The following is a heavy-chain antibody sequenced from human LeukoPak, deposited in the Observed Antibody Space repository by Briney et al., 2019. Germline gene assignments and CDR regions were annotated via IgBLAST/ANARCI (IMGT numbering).Heavy chain of an antibody. CDR2: IWYDGSNK. D-gene: IGHD2-21*02. J-gene: IGHJ4*02. CDR1: GFTFSSYG. V-gene: IGHV3-33*01. CDR3: ARDSHDCPFDY. Sequence: GRSLRLSCAASGFTFSSYGMHWVRQAPGKGLEWVAVIWYDGSNKYYADSVKGRFTISRHNSKNTLYLQMNSLRAGDTAVYYCARDSHDCPFDYWGQGTLVTVSS.